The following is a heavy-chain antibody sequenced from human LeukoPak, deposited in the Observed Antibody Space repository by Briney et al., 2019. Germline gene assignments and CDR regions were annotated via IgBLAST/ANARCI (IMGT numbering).Heavy chain of an antibody. CDR2: IYYSGST. V-gene: IGHV4-39*01. J-gene: IGHJ6*02. CDR3: ASLEVVVAPEYYYYYGMDV. CDR1: GGSISSSSYY. Sequence: SETLSLTCTVSGGSISSSSYYWGWIRQPPGKGLEWLGSIYYSGSTYYNPSLKSRVAISVDTSMNQFSLKLSSVTAADTAVYYCASLEVVVAPEYYYYYGMDVWGQGTTVTVSS. D-gene: IGHD2-15*01.